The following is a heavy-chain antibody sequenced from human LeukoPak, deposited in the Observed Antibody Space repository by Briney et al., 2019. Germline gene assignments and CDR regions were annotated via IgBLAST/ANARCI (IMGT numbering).Heavy chain of an antibody. V-gene: IGHV3-9*01. CDR1: GFTFDDYA. J-gene: IGHJ4*02. CDR2: ISWNSGSI. D-gene: IGHD6-19*01. Sequence: GRSLRLSCAASGFTFDDYAMHWVRQAPGKGLEWVSGISWNSGSIGYADSVKGRFTISRDNAKNSLYLQMNSLRAEDTALYYCAKDMSMAVAGAFDYWGQGTLVTVSS. CDR3: AKDMSMAVAGAFDY.